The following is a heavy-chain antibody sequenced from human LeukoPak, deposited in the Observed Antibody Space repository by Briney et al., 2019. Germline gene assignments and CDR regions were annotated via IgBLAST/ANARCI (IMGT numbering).Heavy chain of an antibody. J-gene: IGHJ5*02. V-gene: IGHV1-8*01. CDR3: ARGPGYSSGWSTGMPKGWFDP. Sequence: ASVKVSCKTSGYTFTSYDINWVRQATGQGLEWMGWMNRNSGNTGYAQKFQGRVTMTRNTSINTAYMDLSSLRSEDTAVYYCARGPGYSSGWSTGMPKGWFDPWGQGTLVTVSS. D-gene: IGHD6-19*01. CDR1: GYTFTSYD. CDR2: MNRNSGNT.